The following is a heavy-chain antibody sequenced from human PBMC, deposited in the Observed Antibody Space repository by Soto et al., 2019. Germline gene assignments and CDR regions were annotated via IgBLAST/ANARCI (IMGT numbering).Heavy chain of an antibody. Sequence: TGGSLRLSCAASGFTFTSYCIGWVRPVPGKGLEWVSAISGSGGSTYYADSVKGRFTISRDNSKNTVYLQMNSLRAEDTAVYYCAKDHGKPLPHSGYDYWGQGALVTVSS. V-gene: IGHV3-23*01. J-gene: IGHJ4*02. CDR1: GFTFTSYC. D-gene: IGHD5-12*01. CDR2: ISGSGGST. CDR3: AKDHGKPLPHSGYDY.